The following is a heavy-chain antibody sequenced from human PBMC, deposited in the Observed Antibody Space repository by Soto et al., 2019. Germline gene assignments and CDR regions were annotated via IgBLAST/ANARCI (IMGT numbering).Heavy chain of an antibody. Sequence: GGSLRLSCAASGFTFSSCSMNWVRQVPGRGLEWVSSISGSSDYIHYADSLKGRFTISRDNAQNSLYLQMNSLRAEDTAVYYCARGGTAVTTALDYWGQGTLVTVSS. CDR1: GFTFSSCS. CDR2: ISGSSDYI. CDR3: ARGGTAVTTALDY. V-gene: IGHV3-21*06. D-gene: IGHD4-17*01. J-gene: IGHJ4*02.